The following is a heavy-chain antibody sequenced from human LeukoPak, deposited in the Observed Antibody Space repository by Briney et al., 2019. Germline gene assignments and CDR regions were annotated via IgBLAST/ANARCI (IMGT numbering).Heavy chain of an antibody. CDR2: ISGSGGST. V-gene: IGHV3-23*01. D-gene: IGHD2-2*01. J-gene: IGHJ4*02. CDR3: AKGGYASMARFDY. Sequence: PGGSLRLSCAASGFTFRNTWMAWVRQAPGKGLEWVSAISGSGGSTYYADSVKGRFTISRDNSKNTLYLQMNSLRAEDTAVYYCAKGGYASMARFDYWGQGTLVTVSS. CDR1: GFTFRNTW.